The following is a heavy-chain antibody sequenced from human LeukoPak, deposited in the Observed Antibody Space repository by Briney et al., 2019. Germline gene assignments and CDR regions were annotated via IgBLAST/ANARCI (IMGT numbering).Heavy chain of an antibody. CDR2: IYHSGST. V-gene: IGHV4-30-2*01. CDR3: AREGPGGSYFDY. J-gene: IGHJ4*02. CDR1: GGSISSGGYS. D-gene: IGHD3-16*01. Sequence: SQTLSLTFAVSGGSISSGGYSWSWIRQPPGKGLEWIGYIYHSGSTYYNPSLKSRVTISVDRSKNQFSLKLSSVTAADTAVYYCAREGPGGSYFDYWGQGTLVTVSS.